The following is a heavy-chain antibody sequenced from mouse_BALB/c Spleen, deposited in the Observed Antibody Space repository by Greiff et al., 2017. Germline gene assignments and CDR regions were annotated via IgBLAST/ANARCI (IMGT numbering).Heavy chain of an antibody. D-gene: IGHD2-1*01. CDR3: ARGDYGNYVYPFAY. V-gene: IGHV1S81*02. J-gene: IGHJ3*01. Sequence: QVQLQQPGAELVKPGASVKLSCKASGYTFTSYWMHWVKQRPGQGLEWIGEINPSNGRTNYNEKFKSKATLTVDKSSSTAYMQLSSLTSEDSAVYYCARGDYGNYVYPFAYWGQGTLVTVSA. CDR1: GYTFTSYW. CDR2: INPSNGRT.